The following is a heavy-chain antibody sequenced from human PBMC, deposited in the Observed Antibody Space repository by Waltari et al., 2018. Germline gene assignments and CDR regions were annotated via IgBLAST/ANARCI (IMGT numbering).Heavy chain of an antibody. CDR1: GGSISSYY. J-gene: IGHJ3*02. V-gene: IGHV4-59*01. CDR2: IYYSGST. D-gene: IGHD2-2*01. CDR3: ARDLGQLPRYAFDI. Sequence: QVQLQESGPGLVKPSETLSLTCTVSGGSISSYYWSWIRQPPGKGLEWIGYIYYSGSTNYNPSLKSRVTISVDTSKNQFSLKLSSVTAADTAVYYCARDLGQLPRYAFDIWGQGTMVTVSS.